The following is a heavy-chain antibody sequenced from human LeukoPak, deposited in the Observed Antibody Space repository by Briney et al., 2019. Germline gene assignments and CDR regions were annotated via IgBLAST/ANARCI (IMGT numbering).Heavy chain of an antibody. CDR3: ARVPPIYSSSRALWDV. CDR1: GGSISSGGYY. J-gene: IGHJ6*04. CDR2: IYYSGST. Sequence: SETLSLTRTVSGGSISSGGYYWSWIRQHPGKGLEWIGYIYYSGSTYYNPSLKSRVTISVDTSKNQFSLKLSSVTAADTAVYYCARVPPIYSSSRALWDVWGKGTTVTVSS. V-gene: IGHV4-31*03. D-gene: IGHD6-6*01.